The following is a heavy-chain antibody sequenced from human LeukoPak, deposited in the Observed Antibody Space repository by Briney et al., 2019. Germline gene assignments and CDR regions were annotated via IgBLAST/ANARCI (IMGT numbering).Heavy chain of an antibody. J-gene: IGHJ6*03. D-gene: IGHD2/OR15-2a*01. V-gene: IGHV1-46*01. CDR3: ATGRQLRSMYYYYMDV. Sequence: GASVKVSCKASGYTFTSYYMHWVRQAPGQGLEWMGIINPSGGSTSYAQKFQGRVTMTRDMSTSTVYMELSSLRPEDTAVYYCATGRQLRSMYYYYMDVWGKGTTVTVSS. CDR1: GYTFTSYY. CDR2: INPSGGST.